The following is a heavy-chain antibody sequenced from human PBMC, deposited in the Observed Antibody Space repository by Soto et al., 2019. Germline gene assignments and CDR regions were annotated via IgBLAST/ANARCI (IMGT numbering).Heavy chain of an antibody. J-gene: IGHJ5*02. CDR1: GGSISSYY. Sequence: SETLSLTCTVSGGSISSYYWSWIRQPPGKGLEWIGYIYYSGSTNYNPSLKSRVTISVDTSKNQFSLKLSSVTAADTAVYYCARRSGYYPHEAFDPWGQGTLVTVSS. CDR2: IYYSGST. V-gene: IGHV4-59*01. D-gene: IGHD3-3*01. CDR3: ARRSGYYPHEAFDP.